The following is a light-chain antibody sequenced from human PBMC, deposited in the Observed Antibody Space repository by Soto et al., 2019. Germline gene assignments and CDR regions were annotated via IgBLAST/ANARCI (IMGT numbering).Light chain of an antibody. V-gene: IGKV1-39*01. J-gene: IGKJ2*01. Sequence: QSGVPSRLSGSGYGTDFTITISSMKHEDFETYYCQQSYSTTYTFGQGTKVDIK. CDR3: QQSYSTTYT.